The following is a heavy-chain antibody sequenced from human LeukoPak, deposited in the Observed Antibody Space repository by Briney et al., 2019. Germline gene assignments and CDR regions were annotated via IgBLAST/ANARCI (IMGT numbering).Heavy chain of an antibody. CDR3: ARARGEITYYYDSSGYSFDY. J-gene: IGHJ4*02. D-gene: IGHD3-22*01. Sequence: ASVKVSCKASGYTFPSYGISWVRQAPGQGLEWMGWISAYNGNTNYAQKLQGRLTMTTDTSTSTAYMELRSLRSDDTAVYYCARARGEITYYYDSSGYSFDYWGQGTLVTVSS. CDR2: ISAYNGNT. V-gene: IGHV1-18*01. CDR1: GYTFPSYG.